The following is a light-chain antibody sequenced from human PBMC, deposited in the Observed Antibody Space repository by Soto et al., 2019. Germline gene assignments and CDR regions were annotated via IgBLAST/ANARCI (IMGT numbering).Light chain of an antibody. CDR1: QSVSSSY. CDR2: GAS. V-gene: IGKV3-20*01. CDR3: QQYGSSPWT. Sequence: EIVLTQSPGTLSLSPGERATLSCRASQSVSSSYLAWYQQKPGQAPRLLIYGASSRATGIPDRFSGSGSGTDFPLTISSLEPADFAVYYCQQYGSSPWTFGQGTKVEIK. J-gene: IGKJ1*01.